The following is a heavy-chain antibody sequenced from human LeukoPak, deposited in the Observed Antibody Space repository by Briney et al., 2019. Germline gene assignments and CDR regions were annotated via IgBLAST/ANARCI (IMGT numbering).Heavy chain of an antibody. J-gene: IGHJ4*02. CDR1: GFTFSNFG. CDR3: AKEGKTRNWNYYQAKSVY. Sequence: GGSLRLSCVASGFTFSNFGMHWVRQAPGKGLEWVAFIRYDGVNKYYADSVKGRFTISRDNSKNTLSLQMNSLRAEDTAVYYCAKEGKTRNWNYYQAKSVYWGQGTLVTVSS. CDR2: IRYDGVNK. D-gene: IGHD1-7*01. V-gene: IGHV3-30*02.